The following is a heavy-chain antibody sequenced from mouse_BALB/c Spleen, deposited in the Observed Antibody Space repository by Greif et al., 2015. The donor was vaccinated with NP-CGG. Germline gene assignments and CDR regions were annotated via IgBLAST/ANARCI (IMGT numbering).Heavy chain of an antibody. V-gene: IGHV7-3*02. CDR3: ARDINYDIYWYFDV. CDR2: IRNKAKGYTA. D-gene: IGHD2-4*01. Sequence: EVKLQESGGGLVQPGGSLRLSCATSGFTLTDYYMSWVRQPPGKALEWLGFIRNKAKGYTADYSSSVKGRFTISRDNSQSILYLQMNTLRAEDSATYYCARDINYDIYWYFDVWGAGTTVTVSS. CDR1: GFTLTDYY. J-gene: IGHJ1*01.